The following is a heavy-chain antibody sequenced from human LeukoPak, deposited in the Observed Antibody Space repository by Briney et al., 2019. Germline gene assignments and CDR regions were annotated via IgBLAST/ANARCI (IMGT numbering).Heavy chain of an antibody. V-gene: IGHV4-30-4*01. CDR3: ARRARLLSYWHFDL. CDR2: IYYSGST. Sequence: YPSETLSLTCTVSGGSISSGDYYWRWIRQPPGKGLEWIGYIYYSGSTYYNPSLKSRVTISVDTSKNQFSLKLSSVTAADTAVYYCARRARLLSYWHFDLWGRGTLVTVSS. D-gene: IGHD2-21*02. J-gene: IGHJ2*01. CDR1: GGSISSGDYY.